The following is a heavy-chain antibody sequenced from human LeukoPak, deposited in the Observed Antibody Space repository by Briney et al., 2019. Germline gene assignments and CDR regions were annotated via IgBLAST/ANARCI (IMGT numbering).Heavy chain of an antibody. Sequence: ASVKVSCKFSGYTLTELSMHWVRQPPGKGLEWMGGFDPEDGETIYAQKFQGRVTMTEDTSTDTAYMELSSLRSEDTAVYYCATWGRYSELPFDYWGQGTLVTVSS. CDR2: FDPEDGET. V-gene: IGHV1-24*01. CDR1: GYTLTELS. CDR3: ATWGRYSELPFDY. D-gene: IGHD4-11*01. J-gene: IGHJ4*02.